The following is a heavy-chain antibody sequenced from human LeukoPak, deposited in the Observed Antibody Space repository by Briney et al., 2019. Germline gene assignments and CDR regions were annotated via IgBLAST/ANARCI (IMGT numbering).Heavy chain of an antibody. CDR1: GFTFSSYW. V-gene: IGHV3-30-3*01. J-gene: IGHJ3*02. CDR3: ARDNSHSRIYSTRGNAFDI. Sequence: GGSLRLSCAASGFTFSSYWMHWVRQAPGKGLEWVAVISSDGNNKYYADSVKGRFTISRDNSKNTLYLQMNSLRAEDTAVYYCARDNSHSRIYSTRGNAFDIWGQGTMVAVSS. CDR2: ISSDGNNK. D-gene: IGHD6-13*01.